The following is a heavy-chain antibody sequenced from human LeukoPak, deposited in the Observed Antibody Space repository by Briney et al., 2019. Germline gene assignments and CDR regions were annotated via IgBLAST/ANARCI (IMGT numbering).Heavy chain of an antibody. CDR2: ISADGGST. CDR3: AKESGKFDY. J-gene: IGHJ4*02. CDR1: GLNFDDSA. Sequence: GGSLRLSCIASGLNFDDSAMHWVRQAPGKGLEWVSLISADGGSTLSADSVKGRFSISRDNSKNSLYLQMNSLRSEDTAMYYCAKESGKFDYWGQGTLVAVSS. V-gene: IGHV3-43*02.